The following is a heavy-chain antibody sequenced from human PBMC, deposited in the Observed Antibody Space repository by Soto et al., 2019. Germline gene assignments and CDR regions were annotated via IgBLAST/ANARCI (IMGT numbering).Heavy chain of an antibody. J-gene: IGHJ4*02. CDR2: INAGNGNT. D-gene: IGHD1-26*01. V-gene: IGHV1-3*01. CDR1: GYTFTSYA. CDR3: ARDVGATDY. Sequence: QVQLVQSGAEVKKPGASVKVSCKASGYTFTSYAMHWVRQAPGQRLEWMGWINAGNGNTKYSQKSQGRVTITRNTSVRTAYLEVSSLRSEDTAVYYCARDVGATDYWGQGTLVTVSS.